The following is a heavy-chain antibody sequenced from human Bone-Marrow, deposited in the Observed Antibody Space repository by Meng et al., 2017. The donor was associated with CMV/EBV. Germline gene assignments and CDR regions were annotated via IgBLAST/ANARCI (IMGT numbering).Heavy chain of an antibody. V-gene: IGHV4-34*01. Sequence: GSLRLSCAVYGGSFSGYYWSWIRQPPGKGLEWIGEINHSGSTNYNPSLKSRVTISVDTSKNQFSLKLSSVTAADTAVYYCARCSYYYYGMDVWGQGTTVTCYS. CDR2: INHSGST. D-gene: IGHD2-15*01. CDR1: GGSFSGYY. J-gene: IGHJ6*01. CDR3: ARCSYYYYGMDV.